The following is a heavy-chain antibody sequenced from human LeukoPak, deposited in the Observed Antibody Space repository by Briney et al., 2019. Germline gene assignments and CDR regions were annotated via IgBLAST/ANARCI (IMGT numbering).Heavy chain of an antibody. D-gene: IGHD1-26*01. J-gene: IGHJ4*02. CDR3: ARVASGSYSSYFDY. V-gene: IGHV1-69*05. CDR2: IIPIFGTA. Sequence: SVKVSCKASGGTFSSYAISWVRQAPGQGLEWMGRIIPIFGTANYAQKFQGRVTITTDEYTSTAYMELSSLRSEDTAVYYCARVASGSYSSYFDYWGQGTLVTVSS. CDR1: GGTFSSYA.